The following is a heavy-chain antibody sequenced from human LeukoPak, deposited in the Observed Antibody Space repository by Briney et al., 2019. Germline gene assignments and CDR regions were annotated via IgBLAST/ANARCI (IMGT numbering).Heavy chain of an antibody. D-gene: IGHD3-22*01. CDR1: GGSISIYY. Sequence: KPSETLSLTCTVSGGSISIYYWSWMRQPPGKGLEWIGYIYDSGSTNYNPSLKSRVTISVDTSKNQFSLKLSSVTAADTAVYYCASLTTAEAFDIWGQGTMVTVSS. J-gene: IGHJ3*02. CDR2: IYDSGST. V-gene: IGHV4-59*01. CDR3: ASLTTAEAFDI.